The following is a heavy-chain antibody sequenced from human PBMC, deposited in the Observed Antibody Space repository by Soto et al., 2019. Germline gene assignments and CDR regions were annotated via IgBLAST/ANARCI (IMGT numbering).Heavy chain of an antibody. J-gene: IGHJ4*02. Sequence: PSETLSLTCTVSGGSINNYYWSWIRQPPGKGLEWIGYIYYTGTTNYNPSVKSRVTISVDTSKNQFSLKLSSVTAADTAVYYCARGPSGDSYWGQGTLVTVSS. CDR3: ARGPSGDSY. CDR2: IYYTGTT. CDR1: GGSINNYY. V-gene: IGHV4-59*01. D-gene: IGHD2-15*01.